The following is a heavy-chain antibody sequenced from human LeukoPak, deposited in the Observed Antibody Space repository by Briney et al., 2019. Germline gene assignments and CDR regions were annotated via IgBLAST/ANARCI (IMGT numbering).Heavy chain of an antibody. Sequence: SETLSLTCTVSGGSISSSSYYWGWVRQPPGKGLEWIGSIYYSGSTYYNPSLKSRVTISVNTSKNQFSRKRSSVTAADTAVYYCARGRTPRGYNKANPGVSDYWGQGTLVTVSS. V-gene: IGHV4-39*07. CDR3: ARGRTPRGYNKANPGVSDY. CDR2: IYYSGST. CDR1: GGSISSSSYY. D-gene: IGHD5-18*01. J-gene: IGHJ4*02.